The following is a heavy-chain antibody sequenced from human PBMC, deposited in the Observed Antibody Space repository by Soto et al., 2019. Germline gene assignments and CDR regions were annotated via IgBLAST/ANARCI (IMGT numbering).Heavy chain of an antibody. CDR2: MNPNSGNT. J-gene: IGHJ6*02. CDR3: ARKEQQLANYYYYYGMDV. Sequence: ASVKVSCKASGYTFTSYDINWVRQATGQGLEWMGWMNPNSGNTGYAQKFQGRVTMTRNTSISTAYMELSSLRSEDTAVYYCARKEQQLANYYYYYGMDVWGQGTTVTVSS. V-gene: IGHV1-8*01. CDR1: GYTFTSYD. D-gene: IGHD6-13*01.